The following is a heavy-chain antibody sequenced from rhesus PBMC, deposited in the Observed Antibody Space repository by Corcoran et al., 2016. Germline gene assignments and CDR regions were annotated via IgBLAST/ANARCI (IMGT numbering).Heavy chain of an antibody. J-gene: IGHJ4*01. D-gene: IGHD3-16*01. CDR2: IYGSSTST. CDR3: ARDRYYYSGIGPDY. Sequence: QVQLQESGPGVVKPSETLSLTCAVSGGSISDSYRWSWIRQPPGKGLEWIGYIYGSSTSTKHTPSLKSRDTISKDTAKNQFSLKLSSVTAADAAVYYCARDRYYYSGIGPDYWGQGVLVTVSS. V-gene: IGHV4S10*01. CDR1: GGSISDSYR.